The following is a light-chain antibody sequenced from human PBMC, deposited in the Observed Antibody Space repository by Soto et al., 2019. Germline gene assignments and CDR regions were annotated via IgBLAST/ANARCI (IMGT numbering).Light chain of an antibody. J-gene: IGKJ1*01. CDR2: DAS. CDR3: QQYNSLWT. V-gene: IGKV1-5*01. CDR1: QSISSW. Sequence: DIQMTQSPSTLSASVGDRVTITCRASQSISSWLAWYQQKPWKDTKLLIYDASSLESGVPSRFSDSGSGTEFPLTISSLQPDDFATYYCQQYNSLWTFGQGTKVEIK.